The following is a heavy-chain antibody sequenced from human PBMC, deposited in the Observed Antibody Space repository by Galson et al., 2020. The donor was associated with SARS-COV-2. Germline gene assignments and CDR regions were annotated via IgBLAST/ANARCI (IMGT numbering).Heavy chain of an antibody. V-gene: IGHV3-23*01. J-gene: IGHJ3*02. Sequence: GGSLRLSCAASGFPFSSFAMSWVRQAPGKGLEWVSAISDSGGSTYYADSVKGRFNISRDNSKKTLYLQMNSLRAEDTAVYYCAKDDREDAFDIWGQGTMVTVSS. CDR2: ISDSGGST. CDR1: GFPFSSFA. D-gene: IGHD3-10*01. CDR3: AKDDREDAFDI.